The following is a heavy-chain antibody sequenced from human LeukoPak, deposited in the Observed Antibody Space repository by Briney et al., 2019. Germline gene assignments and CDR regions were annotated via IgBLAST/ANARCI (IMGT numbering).Heavy chain of an antibody. CDR3: ARDFAGYSSSWYEGRDAFDI. Sequence: SETLSLTCTVSGDSISSSSHYWGWIRQPPGKGLEWIGSIYNSGSTYYSPSFKSRVIISVDMSKNQFSLKLSSVTAADTAVYYCARDFAGYSSSWYEGRDAFDIWGQGTMVTVSS. V-gene: IGHV4-39*07. CDR2: IYNSGST. D-gene: IGHD6-13*01. CDR1: GDSISSSSHY. J-gene: IGHJ3*02.